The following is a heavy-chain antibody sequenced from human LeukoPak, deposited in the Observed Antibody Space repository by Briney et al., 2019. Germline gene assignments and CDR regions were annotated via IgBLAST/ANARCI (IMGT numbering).Heavy chain of an antibody. J-gene: IGHJ4*02. CDR2: ISSSSSTI. D-gene: IGHD2-2*01. CDR1: GFTFSSYS. CDR3: AKSSCSSTSCSRIDY. Sequence: GGSLRLSCAASGFTFSSYSMNWVRQAPGKGLEWVSYISSSSSTIYYADSVKGRFTISRDNAKNSLYLQMNSLRDEDTAVYYCAKSSCSSTSCSRIDYWGQGTLVTVSS. V-gene: IGHV3-48*02.